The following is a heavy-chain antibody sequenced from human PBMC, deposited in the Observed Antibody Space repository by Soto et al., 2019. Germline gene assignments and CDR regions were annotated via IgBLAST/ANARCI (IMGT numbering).Heavy chain of an antibody. D-gene: IGHD6-19*01. V-gene: IGHV1-3*01. CDR3: ARASIAVAGTRYAEYFQH. CDR1: GYTFTSYA. CDR2: INAGNGNT. Sequence: ASVKVSCKASGYTFTSYAMHRVRQAPGQRLEWMGWINAGNGNTKYSQKFQGRVTITRDTSASTAYMELSSLRSEDTAVYYCARASIAVAGTRYAEYFQHWGQGTLVTVSS. J-gene: IGHJ1*01.